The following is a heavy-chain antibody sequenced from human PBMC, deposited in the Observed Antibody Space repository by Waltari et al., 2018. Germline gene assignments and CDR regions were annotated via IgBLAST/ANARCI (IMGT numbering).Heavy chain of an antibody. CDR1: GFTLDDYC. J-gene: IGHJ4*02. Sequence: EVQLVESGGGVVRPGGFLRLSCAASGFTLDDYCMRWVHQAPGNGLESDSGNNWNGGSPGYADSLKGLFTLSRHNAKNSLYLQMTSLRAEDTALYYCARDQGQQLAPSDYWGQGTLVTVSS. D-gene: IGHD6-13*01. CDR3: ARDQGQQLAPSDY. CDR2: NNWNGGSP. V-gene: IGHV3-20*04.